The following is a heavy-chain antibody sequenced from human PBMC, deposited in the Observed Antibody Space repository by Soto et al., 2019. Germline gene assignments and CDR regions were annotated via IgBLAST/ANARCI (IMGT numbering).Heavy chain of an antibody. CDR2: IYYSGST. V-gene: IGHV4-39*01. CDR3: ASHRSSTPSDY. Sequence: SETLSLTCTVSGGSISSSSYYWGWIRQPPGKGLEWIGSIYYSGSTYYNPSLKSRVTISVDTSKNQFSLKLSSVTAADTAVYYCASHRSSTPSDYWGQGTLVTVSS. CDR1: GGSISSSSYY. J-gene: IGHJ4*02. D-gene: IGHD2-2*01.